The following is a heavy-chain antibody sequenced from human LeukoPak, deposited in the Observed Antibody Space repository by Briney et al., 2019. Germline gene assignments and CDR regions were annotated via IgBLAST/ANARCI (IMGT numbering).Heavy chain of an antibody. Sequence: GGSLRLSCAASGVTFSSYGMHWVRQAPGKGLEWVALISSDGNDKLYGDSVKGRFAISRDDSKSTLYLQMNSLRAEDAAVYYCTTKVIRGNSGDDYDDWGQGTLVTVSS. V-gene: IGHV3-30*03. CDR3: TTKVIRGNSGDDYDD. J-gene: IGHJ4*02. CDR2: ISSDGNDK. D-gene: IGHD5-12*01. CDR1: GVTFSSYG.